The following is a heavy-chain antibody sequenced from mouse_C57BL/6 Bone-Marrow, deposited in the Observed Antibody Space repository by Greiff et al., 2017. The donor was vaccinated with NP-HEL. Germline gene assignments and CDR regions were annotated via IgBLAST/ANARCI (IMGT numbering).Heavy chain of an antibody. Sequence: EVQVVESGGGLVKPGGSLKLSCAASGFTFSSSAMSWVRQTPEKRLEWVATISDGGSYTYYPDNVKGRFTLSRDNAKNNLYLQLSHLKSEDTAMYYCARDPLYDGSSYWYFDVWGTGTTVTVSA. J-gene: IGHJ1*03. CDR2: ISDGGSYT. V-gene: IGHV5-4*01. CDR1: GFTFSSSA. CDR3: ARDPLYDGSSYWYFDV. D-gene: IGHD1-1*01.